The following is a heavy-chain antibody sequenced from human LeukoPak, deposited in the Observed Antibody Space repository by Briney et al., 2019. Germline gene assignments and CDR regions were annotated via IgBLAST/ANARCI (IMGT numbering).Heavy chain of an antibody. CDR2: INANTGNP. J-gene: IGHJ2*01. V-gene: IGHV7-4-1*02. CDR3: ARDFPARDWFFDL. CDR1: GYTFTSYS. Sequence: ASVKVSCKASGYTFTSYSMNWVRQAPGQGLEYMGWINANTGNPTYAQGFTGRFVFSLDASVSTAYLQISSLKAEDTAVYYCARDFPARDWFFDLWGRGTLVTVSS.